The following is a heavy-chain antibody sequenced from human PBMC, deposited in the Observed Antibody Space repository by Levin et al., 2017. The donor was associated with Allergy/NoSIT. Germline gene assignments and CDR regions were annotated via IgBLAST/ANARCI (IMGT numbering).Heavy chain of an antibody. CDR3: ARVTGRRRGATTPRGYDYMDV. V-gene: IGHV4-34*01. Sequence: PSETLSLTCAVYGGSFSGYYWSWIRQPPGKGLEWIGEINHSGSTNYNPSLKSRVTISVDTSKNQFSLKLSSVTAADTAVYYCARVTGRRRGATTPRGYDYMDVWGKGTTVTVSS. D-gene: IGHD1-1*01. CDR1: GGSFSGYY. CDR2: INHSGST. J-gene: IGHJ6*03.